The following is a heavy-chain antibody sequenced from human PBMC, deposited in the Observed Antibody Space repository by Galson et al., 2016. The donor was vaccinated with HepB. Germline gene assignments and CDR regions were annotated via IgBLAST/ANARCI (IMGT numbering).Heavy chain of an antibody. D-gene: IGHD1-26*01. V-gene: IGHV3-23*01. CDR3: VRTVSVGARPGRHHDH. CDR1: GFTFSPYA. Sequence: SLRLSCAASGFTFSPYAMSWVRQAPGRGLEWVSIISSGAYKTYYADSVKGRFTISRDDSKDSLYLQMNSLRPDDTAVYCCVRTVSVGARPGRHHDHWGQGTVVTVSS. J-gene: IGHJ4*02. CDR2: ISSGAYKT.